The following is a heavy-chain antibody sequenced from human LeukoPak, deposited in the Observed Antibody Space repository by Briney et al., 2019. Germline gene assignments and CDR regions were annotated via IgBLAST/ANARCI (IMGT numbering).Heavy chain of an antibody. CDR3: ARGQGSGSSWAFDY. V-gene: IGHV4-59*01. Sequence: SETLSLTCSVSGDSISSYSWSWIRQPPGKGLEWIGYIHYSESTTYNPSLKSRVTISADPSKHQLSLSLSSVTAAATAVYYCARGQGSGSSWAFDYWGQGTLVTVSS. D-gene: IGHD1-26*01. CDR1: GDSISSYS. J-gene: IGHJ4*02. CDR2: IHYSEST.